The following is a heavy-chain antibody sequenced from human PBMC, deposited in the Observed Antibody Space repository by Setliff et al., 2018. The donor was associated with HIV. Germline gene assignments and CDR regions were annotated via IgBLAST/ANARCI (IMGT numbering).Heavy chain of an antibody. Sequence: GGSLRLSCAMSGFTFSDYGFHWVRQAPGKGLEWVAVISYDGSYKYYADSVKGRFTISRDNSKNTLYVQMNSLRADDTAVYYCVRDLTTIVTRKVFDIWGQGTMVTVSS. V-gene: IGHV3-30*19. CDR3: VRDLTTIVTRKVFDI. D-gene: IGHD4-4*01. J-gene: IGHJ3*02. CDR2: ISYDGSYK. CDR1: GFTFSDYG.